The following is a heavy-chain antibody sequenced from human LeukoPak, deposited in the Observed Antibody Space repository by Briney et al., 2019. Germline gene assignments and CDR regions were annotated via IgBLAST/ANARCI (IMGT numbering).Heavy chain of an antibody. V-gene: IGHV4-59*01. Sequence: SETLSLACSVPGGSINNYHWSWIRQPPGKGLEWLGNIYVSGTTNYNSSLKSRLTISVDTFKNQLSLNLQSVTAADTAMYYCARHRYDTGGKKGVNWFDPWGQGTLVTVSS. J-gene: IGHJ5*02. CDR3: ARHRYDTGGKKGVNWFDP. CDR2: IYVSGTT. CDR1: GGSINNYH. D-gene: IGHD4-23*01.